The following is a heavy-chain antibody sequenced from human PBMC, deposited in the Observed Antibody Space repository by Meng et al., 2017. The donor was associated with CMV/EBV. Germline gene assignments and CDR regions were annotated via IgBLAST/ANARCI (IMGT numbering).Heavy chain of an antibody. CDR1: SGDYY. Sequence: SGDYYWSWIRQPPGKGLEWIGYIYYSGSTYYNPSLKSRVTISVDTSKNQFSLKLSSVTAADTAVYYCARGYCSSTSCSRDYYGMDVWGQGTTVTVSS. CDR3: ARGYCSSTSCSRDYYGMDV. V-gene: IGHV4-30-4*08. J-gene: IGHJ6*02. D-gene: IGHD2-2*01. CDR2: IYYSGST.